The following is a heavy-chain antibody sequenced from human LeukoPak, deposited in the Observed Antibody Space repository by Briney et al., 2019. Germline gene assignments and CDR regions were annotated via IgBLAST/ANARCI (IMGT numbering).Heavy chain of an antibody. J-gene: IGHJ6*03. CDR1: GFTFSSYG. CDR2: IRYDGSNK. Sequence: GGSLRLSCAASGFTFSSYGMHWVRQAPGKGLEWVAFIRYDGSNKYYADSVKGRFTISRDNAKNSLYLQMNSLRAEDTAVYYCARARAVAGNYYYYYYYMDVWGKGTTVTISS. V-gene: IGHV3-30*02. D-gene: IGHD6-19*01. CDR3: ARARAVAGNYYYYYYYMDV.